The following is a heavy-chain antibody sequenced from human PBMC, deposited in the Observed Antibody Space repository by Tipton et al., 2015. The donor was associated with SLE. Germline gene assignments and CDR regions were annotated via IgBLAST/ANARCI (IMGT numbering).Heavy chain of an antibody. CDR1: GDSVSSYTAA. Sequence: GLVKPSQTLSLTCAISGDSVSSYTAAWHWIRQSPSRGLEWLGRTYYRSNWFNDYAVSVKSRITINPDTSKNQFSLQMNSVTPEDTAVYYCARQEELWGGSSPGSSPYYNMDVWGQGTTVTVSS. D-gene: IGHD1-7*01. CDR2: TYYRSNWFN. CDR3: ARQEELWGGSSPGSSPYYNMDV. V-gene: IGHV6-1*01. J-gene: IGHJ6*02.